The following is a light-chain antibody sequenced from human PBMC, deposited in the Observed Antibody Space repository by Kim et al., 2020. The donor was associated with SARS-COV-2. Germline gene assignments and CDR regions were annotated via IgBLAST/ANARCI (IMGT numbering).Light chain of an antibody. CDR2: GKD. Sequence: SSELTQDPAMYVALGQTVRITCQGDSLSSYYATWYQQKSGQAPVLVFYGKDKRPSGIPDRFSGSSSGNTASLTITGAQAADEADYYCKSRDSRGKVVFGGGTQLTVL. V-gene: IGLV3-19*01. J-gene: IGLJ2*01. CDR1: SLSSYY. CDR3: KSRDSRGKVV.